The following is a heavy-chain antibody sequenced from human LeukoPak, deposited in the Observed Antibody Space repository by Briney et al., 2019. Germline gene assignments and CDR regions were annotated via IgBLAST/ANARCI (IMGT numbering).Heavy chain of an antibody. D-gene: IGHD6-19*01. J-gene: IGHJ2*01. V-gene: IGHV3-23*01. CDR3: AKSMTLQWRGFFDL. CDR1: GFTFSTYA. Sequence: GGSLRLSCAASGFTFSTYAMSWVRQAPGKGLEWVSTISDSGANTYHADSVTGRFTISRDNSKNTLYLQKNSLRADDTAIYYCAKSMTLQWRGFFDLWGRGTHVTVSS. CDR2: ISDSGANT.